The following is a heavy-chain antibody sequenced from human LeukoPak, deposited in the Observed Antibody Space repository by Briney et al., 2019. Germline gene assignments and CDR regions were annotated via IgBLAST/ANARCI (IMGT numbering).Heavy chain of an antibody. CDR2: IGGSGGST. CDR3: AKDKDLDDAFDI. V-gene: IGHV3-23*01. CDR1: GFTFSSYA. Sequence: PGGSLRLSCAASGFTFSSYAMSWVRQAPGKGLEWVSAIGGSGGSTYYADSVKGRFTISRDNSKNTLYLQMNSLRAEDTAVYYCAKDKDLDDAFDIWGQGTMVTVSS. J-gene: IGHJ3*02.